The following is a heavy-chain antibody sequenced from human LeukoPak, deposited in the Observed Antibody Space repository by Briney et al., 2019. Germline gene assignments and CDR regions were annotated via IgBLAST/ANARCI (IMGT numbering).Heavy chain of an antibody. Sequence: ASVKVSCKASGGTFSSYAISWVRQAPGQGLEWMGWINPNSGGTNYAQKFQGRVTMTRDTSISTAYMELSSLRSEDTAVYYCARDIVAAGLFLDYWGQGTPVTVSS. D-gene: IGHD1-26*01. J-gene: IGHJ4*02. V-gene: IGHV1-2*02. CDR1: GGTFSSYA. CDR2: INPNSGGT. CDR3: ARDIVAAGLFLDY.